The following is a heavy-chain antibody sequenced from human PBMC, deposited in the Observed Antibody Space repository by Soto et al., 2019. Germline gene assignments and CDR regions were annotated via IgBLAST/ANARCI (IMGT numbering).Heavy chain of an antibody. J-gene: IGHJ5*02. CDR1: GGSISTGGYY. CDR3: ARDPAP. Sequence: QVQLQESGPGLVKPSQTLSLICTVSGGSISTGGYYWSWIRQHPGKGLEWIGYIDNSATTYYNPSLKSRVTISVDTSKNQFSLKLSSVTVADTAVYYCARDPAPWGQGALVTVSS. CDR2: IDNSATT. V-gene: IGHV4-31*03.